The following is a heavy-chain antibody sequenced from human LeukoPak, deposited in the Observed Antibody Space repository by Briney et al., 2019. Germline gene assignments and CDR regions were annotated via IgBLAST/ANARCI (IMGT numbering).Heavy chain of an antibody. CDR1: GFTVTNTY. Sequence: GGSLRLSCAASGFTVTNTYMSWVRQAPGKGLEWVSIIYNDGKTYFADSVKGRFTISRDSSKNTLYLQMNSLRADDTAIYYCANVRSANYFDYWGQGSLVTVSS. CDR2: IYNDGKT. J-gene: IGHJ4*02. CDR3: ANVRSANYFDY. D-gene: IGHD3-10*02. V-gene: IGHV3-66*01.